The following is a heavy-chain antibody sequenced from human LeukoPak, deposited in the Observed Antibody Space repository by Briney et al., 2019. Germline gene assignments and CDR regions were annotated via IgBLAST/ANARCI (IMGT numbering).Heavy chain of an antibody. CDR2: ISSSSSTI. D-gene: IGHD2-2*01. J-gene: IGHJ3*02. V-gene: IGHV3-48*04. CDR1: GFTLSSYS. CDR3: ARDGGSAGYCSSSCCRPGTFDI. Sequence: GGSLRLSCAASGFTLSSYSMNWVRQAPGKGLEWVSYISSSSSTIYYADSVKGRFTISRDNAKNSLYLQMNSLRAEDTAVYYCARDGGSAGYCSSSCCRPGTFDIWGQGTMVTVSS.